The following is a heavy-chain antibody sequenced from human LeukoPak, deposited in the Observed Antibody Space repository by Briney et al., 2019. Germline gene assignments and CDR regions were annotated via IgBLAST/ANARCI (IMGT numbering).Heavy chain of an antibody. CDR2: IYYSGST. Sequence: SETLSLTCTVSGGSISSSDYYWGWIRQPPGKGLEYIGIIYYSGSTYYNPSLKSRVTISVDTSKNQFSLKLSSVTAADTAVYYCARRLPSPYYYDSSGLHYFDYWGQGTLVTVSS. CDR3: ARRLPSPYYYDSSGLHYFDY. D-gene: IGHD3-22*01. V-gene: IGHV4-39*07. CDR1: GGSISSSDYY. J-gene: IGHJ4*02.